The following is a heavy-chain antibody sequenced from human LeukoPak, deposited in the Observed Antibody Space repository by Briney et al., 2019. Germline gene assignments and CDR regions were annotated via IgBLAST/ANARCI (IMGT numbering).Heavy chain of an antibody. V-gene: IGHV1-2*02. CDR1: GYTFTGYY. Sequence: ASVKVSCKASGYTFTGYYMHWVRQAPGQGLEWMGWINPNSGGTNYAQKFQGRVTMTRDTSISTAYMELRRLRSDDTAVYYCARGYCSSTSRYWGIYCCYYYYGMDVWGQGTTVTVSS. D-gene: IGHD2-2*01. J-gene: IGHJ6*02. CDR2: INPNSGGT. CDR3: ARGYCSSTSRYWGIYCCYYYYGMDV.